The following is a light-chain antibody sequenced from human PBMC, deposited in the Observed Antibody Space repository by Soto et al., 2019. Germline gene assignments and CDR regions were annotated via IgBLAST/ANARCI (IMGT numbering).Light chain of an antibody. J-gene: IGLJ3*02. CDR3: SSYTSSSTRV. Sequence: QSALTQPASVSGSPGQSITISCTGTGSDVGCYNYVSWYQQHPGKAPKLMIYEVSNRPSGVSNRFSGSKSGNTASLTISGLQAEDEADYSCSSYTSSSTRVFGGGTKLTVL. V-gene: IGLV2-14*01. CDR2: EVS. CDR1: GSDVGCYNY.